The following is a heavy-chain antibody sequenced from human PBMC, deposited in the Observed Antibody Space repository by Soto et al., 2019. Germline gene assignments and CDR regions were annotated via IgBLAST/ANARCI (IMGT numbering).Heavy chain of an antibody. J-gene: IGHJ4*02. CDR3: ARDRASGSFAY. CDR2: IKPNTGNP. V-gene: IGHV7-4-1*01. CDR1: GYNFNSHS. D-gene: IGHD1-26*01. Sequence: QVQLVQSGSESMQPGASVKVSCKGSGYNFNSHSINWLRQAPGQGLEWMGWIKPNTGNPTYEQGLTGRFVFSVDTSVSTVYLQMFSLKADDSAVYYCARDRASGSFAYWGQGTLVTVSS.